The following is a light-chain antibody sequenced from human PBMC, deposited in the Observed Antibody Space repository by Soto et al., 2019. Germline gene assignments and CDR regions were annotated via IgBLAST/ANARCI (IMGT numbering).Light chain of an antibody. CDR2: DDD. CDR3: CSYAGSSTFGNWV. CDR1: STNIGAGYA. Sequence: QSVLTQPPSVSGAPGQRVTISCTGNSTNIGAGYAVHWYQHLPLTAPKLLIYDDDNRPSGVSARFSGSKSGTSASLAITGLQAEDEADYYCCSYAGSSTFGNWVFGGGTQLTVL. V-gene: IGLV1-40*01. J-gene: IGLJ3*02.